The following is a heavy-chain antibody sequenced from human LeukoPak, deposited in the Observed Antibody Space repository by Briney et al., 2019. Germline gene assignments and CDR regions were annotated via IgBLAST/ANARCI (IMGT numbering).Heavy chain of an antibody. V-gene: IGHV4-59*01. CDR3: ASHRPDSSGWFF. J-gene: IGHJ4*02. CDR2: IYYSGST. CDR1: GGYISSYY. D-gene: IGHD6-19*01. Sequence: SETLSLTCTVSGGYISSYYWSWIRQPPGKGLEWIGYIYYSGSTNYNPSLKSRVTISVDTSKNQFSLKLSSVTAADTAVYYCASHRPDSSGWFFWGQGTLVTVSS.